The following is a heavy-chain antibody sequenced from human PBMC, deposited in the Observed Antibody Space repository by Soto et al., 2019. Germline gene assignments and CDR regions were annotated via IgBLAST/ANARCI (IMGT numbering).Heavy chain of an antibody. CDR2: IYYSGST. Sequence: PSETLSLTCSVSGGSISDYYWSWIRQPPGKGLEWIGEIYYSGSTNYNPSLKSRLTISVDTSKNQFSLKLSSVTAADTAVYYCARGQDRDIVVVVASKGSPYYFDYWGQGTLVTVSS. D-gene: IGHD2-15*01. CDR3: ARGQDRDIVVVVASKGSPYYFDY. V-gene: IGHV4-59*12. J-gene: IGHJ4*02. CDR1: GGSISDYY.